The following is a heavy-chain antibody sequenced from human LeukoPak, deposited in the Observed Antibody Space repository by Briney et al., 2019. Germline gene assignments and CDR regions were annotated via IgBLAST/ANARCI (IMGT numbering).Heavy chain of an antibody. D-gene: IGHD3-3*01. CDR2: IRADNGNT. J-gene: IGHJ3*02. CDR1: GYTFTSYG. CDR3: ASGRITIFGVVVDAFDI. Sequence: GGSVRVSCAASGYTFTSYGMSWVRQAPGQGLEWVGWIRADNGNTNYAQKVQGRVTMTTDTSTSTAYMELRSLRSDDTAVYYCASGRITIFGVVVDAFDIWGQGTMVTVSS. V-gene: IGHV1-18*01.